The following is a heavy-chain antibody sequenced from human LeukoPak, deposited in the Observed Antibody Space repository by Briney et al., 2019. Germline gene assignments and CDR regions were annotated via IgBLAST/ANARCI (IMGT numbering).Heavy chain of an antibody. CDR2: IYTGGST. CDR3: ARQKWEQQGRDYYFNGLDV. CDR1: GGSINSYF. V-gene: IGHV4-4*07. D-gene: IGHD1/OR15-1a*01. J-gene: IGHJ6*02. Sequence: SETLSLTCTVSGGSINSYFWTWIRQPAGKGLEWIGRIYTGGSTNYNPSLKSRVTMSVDTSKNQFSLKLNSVTAADTAVYYCARQKWEQQGRDYYFNGLDVWGPGTTVIVSS.